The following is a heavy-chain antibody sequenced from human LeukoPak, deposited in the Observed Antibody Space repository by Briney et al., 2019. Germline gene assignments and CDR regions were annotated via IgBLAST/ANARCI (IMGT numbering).Heavy chain of an antibody. CDR3: ARDVDSSGYCAPIQH. Sequence: GASVKVSCKASGYTFTSYGISWVRQAPRQGLEWMGWISAYNGNTNYAQKLQGRVTMTTDTSTSTAYMELRSLRSDDTAVYYCARDVDSSGYCAPIQHWGQGTLVTVSS. CDR2: ISAYNGNT. V-gene: IGHV1-18*01. CDR1: GYTFTSYG. D-gene: IGHD3-22*01. J-gene: IGHJ1*01.